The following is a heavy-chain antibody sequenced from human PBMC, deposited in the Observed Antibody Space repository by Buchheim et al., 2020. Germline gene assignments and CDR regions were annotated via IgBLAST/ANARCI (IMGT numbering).Heavy chain of an antibody. Sequence: EVQLVESGGALVLPGGSLRLSCAASGFTFNTYWMTWVRQALGKGLEWVATINLHGSKKNYLDSVWGRFTISTDNAKNSLSLQMNSLRAEDTAVYYWARDRGFYDTTGASDYWGQGT. V-gene: IGHV3-7*01. CDR3: ARDRGFYDTTGASDY. J-gene: IGHJ4*02. D-gene: IGHD3-22*01. CDR2: INLHGSKK. CDR1: GFTFNTYW.